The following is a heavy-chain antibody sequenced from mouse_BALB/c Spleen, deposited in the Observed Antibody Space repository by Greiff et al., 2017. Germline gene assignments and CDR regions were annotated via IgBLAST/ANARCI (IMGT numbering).Heavy chain of an antibody. D-gene: IGHD2-10*01. J-gene: IGHJ4*01. CDR3: ARGLLGYYAMDY. V-gene: IGHV1S81*02. Sequence: QVQLQQPGAELVKPGASVKLSCKASGYTFTSYWMHWVKQRPGQGLEWIGEINPSNGRTNYNEKFKSKATLTVDKSSSTAYMQLSSLTSEDSPVYYCARGLLGYYAMDYWGQGTSVTVSS. CDR2: INPSNGRT. CDR1: GYTFTSYW.